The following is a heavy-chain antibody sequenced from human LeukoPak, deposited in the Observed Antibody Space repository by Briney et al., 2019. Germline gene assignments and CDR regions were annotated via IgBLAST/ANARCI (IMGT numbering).Heavy chain of an antibody. CDR1: GYTFSSYD. V-gene: IGHV1-8*01. D-gene: IGHD6-19*01. J-gene: IGHJ3*02. Sequence: GASVKVSCKTPGYTFSSYDINWVRQAGGQGLEWMGWMNPNSGNTGYAEKFQGRVTMTRDTSINTAYMDLSSLESDDTAVYYCARGPRGSGWAHDAFDIWGQGTMVTVSS. CDR2: MNPNSGNT. CDR3: ARGPRGSGWAHDAFDI.